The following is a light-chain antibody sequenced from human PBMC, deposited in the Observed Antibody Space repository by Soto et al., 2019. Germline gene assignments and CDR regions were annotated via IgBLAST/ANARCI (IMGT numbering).Light chain of an antibody. Sequence: EIVLTQSPGTLSLSPGERATLSCRASQSVNGNYLAWYQQKSDQAPRLLIYSASSRATGVPDRFSGSGSGTDFTLTISRLEPEDFAVYHCQQYGGLPWTFGQGTKAEI. CDR2: SAS. CDR3: QQYGGLPWT. V-gene: IGKV3-20*01. J-gene: IGKJ1*01. CDR1: QSVNGNY.